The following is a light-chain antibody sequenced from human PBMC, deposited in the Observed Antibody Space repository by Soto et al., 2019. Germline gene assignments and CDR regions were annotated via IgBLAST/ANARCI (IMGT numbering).Light chain of an antibody. Sequence: EIVLRLSPGTLSLSQGERETLSCRASQSVSSYLAWYQQIPGQAPRLLIYDASNRATGIPARFSGSGSGTDFTLTISSLEPEDFAIYYCQQHSNFFGPGTKVDIK. CDR1: QSVSSY. V-gene: IGKV3-11*01. CDR2: DAS. J-gene: IGKJ3*01. CDR3: QQHSNF.